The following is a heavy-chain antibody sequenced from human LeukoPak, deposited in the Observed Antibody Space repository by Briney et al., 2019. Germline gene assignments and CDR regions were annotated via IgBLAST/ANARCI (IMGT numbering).Heavy chain of an antibody. CDR3: AKDQIAAAGTFDY. CDR1: GFTFDDYA. J-gene: IGHJ4*02. CDR2: ISWNSGSI. V-gene: IGHV3-9*01. Sequence: LGGSLRLSCAASGFTFDDYAMHWVRQAPGKGLEWVSGISWNSGSIGYADSVKGRFTISRDNAKNPLYLQMNSLRAEDTALYYCAKDQIAAAGTFDYWGQGTLVTVSS. D-gene: IGHD6-13*01.